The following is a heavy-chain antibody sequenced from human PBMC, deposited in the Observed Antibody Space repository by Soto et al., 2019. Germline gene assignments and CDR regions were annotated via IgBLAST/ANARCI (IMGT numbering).Heavy chain of an antibody. Sequence: QVQRLQSGAEVKKPGASVKVSCKASGYTFTSYAMHWVRQAPGQRLEWMGWINAGNGNTKYSQKFQGRVTITRDTATSTAYMELSSLRYEDTAVYYCASDRGSGCDYYAFDIWGQGTMVTVSS. CDR2: INAGNGNT. CDR3: ASDRGSGCDYYAFDI. CDR1: GYTFTSYA. V-gene: IGHV1-3*01. D-gene: IGHD6-19*01. J-gene: IGHJ3*02.